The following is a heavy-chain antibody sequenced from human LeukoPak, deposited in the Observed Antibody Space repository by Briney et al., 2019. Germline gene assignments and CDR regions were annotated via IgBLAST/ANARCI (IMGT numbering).Heavy chain of an antibody. CDR1: GGSISSGGYS. CDR2: IYHSGST. D-gene: IGHD6-13*01. V-gene: IGHV4-30-2*01. Sequence: PSQTLSLTCAVSGGSISSGGYSWSWIRQPPGKGLEWIGYIYHSGSTYYNPSLKGRVTISVDRSKNQFSLKLSSVTAADTAVYYCARQQLTRPWFDPWGQGTLVTVSS. J-gene: IGHJ5*02. CDR3: ARQQLTRPWFDP.